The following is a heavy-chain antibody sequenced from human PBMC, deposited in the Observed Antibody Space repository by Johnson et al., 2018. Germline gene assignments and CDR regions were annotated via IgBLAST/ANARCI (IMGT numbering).Heavy chain of an antibody. D-gene: IGHD2-15*01. CDR3: ARAAEVGPRDAFDI. V-gene: IGHV1-69*12. CDR1: GGTFSNFA. J-gene: IGHJ3*02. Sequence: QVQLVQSGAEVKKPGSSVKVSCKASGGTFSNFAFSWVRQAPGQGLEWVGGIIPIFGTADYAQRFQGRVTITADESTSTAYMELSSLRSEDTAVYFCARAAEVGPRDAFDIWGQGTMVTVSS. CDR2: IIPIFGTA.